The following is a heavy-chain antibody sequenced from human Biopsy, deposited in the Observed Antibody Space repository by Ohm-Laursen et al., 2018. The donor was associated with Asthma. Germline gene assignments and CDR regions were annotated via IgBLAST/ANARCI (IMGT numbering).Heavy chain of an antibody. J-gene: IGHJ6*02. D-gene: IGHD2-15*01. V-gene: IGHV7-4-1*02. CDR1: GYIFTSHA. CDR2: INTNTGNP. Sequence: GASVKVSCKASGYIFTSHAMNWVRQAPGQGLEWMGRINTNTGNPTYAQGFTGRFVFSLDTSVSTAYLQISSLKADDTAVYYCARGLLGMDVWSQGTTVTVSS. CDR3: ARGLLGMDV.